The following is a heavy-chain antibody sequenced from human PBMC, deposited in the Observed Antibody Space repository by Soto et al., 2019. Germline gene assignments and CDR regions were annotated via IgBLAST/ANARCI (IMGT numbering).Heavy chain of an antibody. V-gene: IGHV3-33*01. Sequence: QPGGSLRLSCAASGFTFSSYGMLWVRQAPGKGLEWVAVIWYDGSNKYYADSVKGRFTISRDNSKNTLYLQMNSLRAEDTAVYYCARDRRVYNWNRGGWFDPWGQGTLVTVS. CDR2: IWYDGSNK. CDR3: ARDRRVYNWNRGGWFDP. J-gene: IGHJ5*02. CDR1: GFTFSSYG. D-gene: IGHD1-20*01.